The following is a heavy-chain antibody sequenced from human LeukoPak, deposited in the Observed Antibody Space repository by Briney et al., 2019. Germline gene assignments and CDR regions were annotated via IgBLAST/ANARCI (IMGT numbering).Heavy chain of an antibody. V-gene: IGHV3-48*01. CDR1: GFTFSSYS. J-gene: IGHJ6*03. CDR3: ARAGALDILGRAVPYYYYMDV. D-gene: IGHD3-9*01. CDR2: ISSSSSTI. Sequence: PGGSLRLSCAASGFTFSSYSMNWVRQAPGKGLEWVSYISSSSSTIYYADSVKGRFTISRDNAKNSLYLQMNSLRAEDTAVYYCARAGALDILGRAVPYYYYMDVWGKGTTVTVSS.